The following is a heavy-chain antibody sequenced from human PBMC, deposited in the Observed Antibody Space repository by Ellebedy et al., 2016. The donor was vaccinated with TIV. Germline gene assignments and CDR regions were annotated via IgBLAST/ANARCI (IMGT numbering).Heavy chain of an antibody. CDR1: GGSISSSC. Sequence: MPSETLSLTCTVSGGSISSSCYTWIRQPPGKGLEWIGYIYYSGSTNYNPSLKSRVIISVDTSKSEFSLKLSSVTSADTAVYYCARCGRGESGGFDYWGQGILVTVSS. CDR2: IYYSGST. D-gene: IGHD3-10*01. CDR3: ARCGRGESGGFDY. V-gene: IGHV4-59*01. J-gene: IGHJ4*02.